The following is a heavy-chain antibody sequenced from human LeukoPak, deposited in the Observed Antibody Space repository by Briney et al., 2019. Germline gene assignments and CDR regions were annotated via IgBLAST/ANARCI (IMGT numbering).Heavy chain of an antibody. D-gene: IGHD2-15*01. CDR2: INHSGSA. Sequence: PSETLSLTCTVSGYSISSGYYWSWIRQPPGKGLEWIGQINHSGSANYNPSLKSRVTMSIDTSKSQFSLKLSSVTAADTAVYYCARLTGWFYYYYMDVWGKGTTVTISS. V-gene: IGHV4-38-2*02. J-gene: IGHJ6*03. CDR1: GYSISSGYY. CDR3: ARLTGWFYYYYMDV.